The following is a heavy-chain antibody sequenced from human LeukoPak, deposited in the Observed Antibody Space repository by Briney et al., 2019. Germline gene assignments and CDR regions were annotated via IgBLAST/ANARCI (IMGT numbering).Heavy chain of an antibody. J-gene: IGHJ3*02. CDR1: GYTFTGYY. CDR3: ARLGYSGSYFGAFDI. CDR2: IYPGNSDT. D-gene: IGHD1-26*01. Sequence: KVSCKASGYTFTGYYMHWVRQAPGQGLEWMGIIYPGNSDTRYSPSFQGQVTISVDKSITTAYLQWSSLTASDTAMYYCARLGYSGSYFGAFDIWGQGTVVTVSP. V-gene: IGHV5-51*01.